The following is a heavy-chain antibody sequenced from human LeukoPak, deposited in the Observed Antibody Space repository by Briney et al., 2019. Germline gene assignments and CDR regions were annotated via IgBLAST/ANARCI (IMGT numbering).Heavy chain of an antibody. V-gene: IGHV4-34*01. D-gene: IGHD2-15*01. CDR2: INHSGST. J-gene: IGHJ6*02. CDR3: ARRGLYCSGGSCYFNSYYYGMDV. CDR1: GGSFSGYY. Sequence: TSETLSLTCAVYGGSFSGYYWSWIRQPPGKGLEWIGEINHSGSTNYNPSLKSRVTISVDTSKNQFSLKLSSVTAADTAVYYCARRGLYCSGGSCYFNSYYYGMDVWGQGTTVTVSS.